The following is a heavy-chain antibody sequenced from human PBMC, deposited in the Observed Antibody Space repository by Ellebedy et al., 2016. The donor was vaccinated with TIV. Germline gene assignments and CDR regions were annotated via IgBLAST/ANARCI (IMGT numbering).Heavy chain of an antibody. D-gene: IGHD2/OR15-2a*01. V-gene: IGHV3-43D*03. Sequence: GGSLRLSCAASGFTFEHYAMHWVRQGPGKGREWVSLVSWDGGSSHYADSVKGRFTISRDNSKNSLSLQMNSLRPEDTGLYYCAKSASIIENFYYMDVWGKGTTVTVSS. CDR2: VSWDGGSS. J-gene: IGHJ6*03. CDR1: GFTFEHYA. CDR3: AKSASIIENFYYMDV.